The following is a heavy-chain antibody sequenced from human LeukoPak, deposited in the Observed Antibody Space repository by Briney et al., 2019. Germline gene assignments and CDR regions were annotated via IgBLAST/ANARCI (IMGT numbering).Heavy chain of an antibody. Sequence: PSETLSLTCTVSGVSISSSNSYWGWIRQPPGKGLEWIGSIYYSGNTYYNASLKSQVSISIDTSKNQFSLRLTSVTAADTAVYYCARDGDIVVVVAASYFDYWGQGTLVTVSS. CDR3: ARDGDIVVVVAASYFDY. D-gene: IGHD2-15*01. CDR2: IYYSGNT. V-gene: IGHV4-39*02. CDR1: GVSISSSNSY. J-gene: IGHJ4*02.